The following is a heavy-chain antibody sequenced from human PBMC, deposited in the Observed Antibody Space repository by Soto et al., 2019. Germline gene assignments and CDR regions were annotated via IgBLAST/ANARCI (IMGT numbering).Heavy chain of an antibody. V-gene: IGHV4-31*03. CDR2: IYYSGST. CDR3: ARERNYGDSIFDY. D-gene: IGHD4-17*01. Sequence: QVQLQESGPGLVKPSQTLSLTCTVSGDSIGSGGYYWSWIRQPPGKGLEWIGYIYYSGSTYSNPSVRSRVTTSLDTSKNQVSLKLSSVTAADTAVYFCARERNYGDSIFDYWGQGTPVTVSS. J-gene: IGHJ4*02. CDR1: GDSIGSGGYY.